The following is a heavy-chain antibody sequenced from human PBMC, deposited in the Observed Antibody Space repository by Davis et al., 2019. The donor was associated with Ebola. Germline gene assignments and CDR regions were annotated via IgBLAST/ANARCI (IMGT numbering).Heavy chain of an antibody. V-gene: IGHV3-30*18. J-gene: IGHJ5*02. D-gene: IGHD3-10*01. CDR3: VKDATLLWFGWFDP. Sequence: GGSLRLSCAASGFTFSSYGMHWVRQAPGKGLEWVAVISYDGSNKYYADSVKGRFTISRDNSKNTLYLQMNSLRAEDTAVYYCVKDATLLWFGWFDPWGQGTLVTVSS. CDR2: ISYDGSNK. CDR1: GFTFSSYG.